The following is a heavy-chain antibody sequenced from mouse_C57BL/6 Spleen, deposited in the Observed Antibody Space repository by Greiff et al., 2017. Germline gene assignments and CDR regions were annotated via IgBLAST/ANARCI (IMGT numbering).Heavy chain of an antibody. CDR2: ISSGGSYT. CDR3: ARHVSMIRDAMDY. Sequence: EVKLVESGGDLVKPGGSLKLSCAASGFTFSSYGMSWVRQTPDKRLDWVATISSGGSYTYYPDSVKGRFTISRDNAKNTLYLQMSSLKSEDTAMYYCARHVSMIRDAMDYWGQGPSVTVSS. D-gene: IGHD2-4*01. J-gene: IGHJ4*01. V-gene: IGHV5-6*02. CDR1: GFTFSSYG.